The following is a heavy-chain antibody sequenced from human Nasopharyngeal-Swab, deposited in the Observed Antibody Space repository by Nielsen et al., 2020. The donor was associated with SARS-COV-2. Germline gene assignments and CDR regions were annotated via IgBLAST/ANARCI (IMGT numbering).Heavy chain of an antibody. V-gene: IGHV1-58*01. CDR3: AAGRFGSNPPFDY. CDR1: GFTFTSSA. Sequence: SVKVSCKASGFTFTSSAVQWVRQARGQRLEWIGWIVVGSGNTNYAQKFQERVTITRDMSTSTAYMELSSLRSEETAVYYCAAGRFGSNPPFDYWGQGTLVTVSS. D-gene: IGHD1-26*01. CDR2: IVVGSGNT. J-gene: IGHJ4*02.